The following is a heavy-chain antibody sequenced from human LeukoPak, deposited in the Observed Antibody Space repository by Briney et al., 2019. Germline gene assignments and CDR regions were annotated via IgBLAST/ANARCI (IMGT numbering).Heavy chain of an antibody. J-gene: IGHJ4*02. D-gene: IGHD2-15*01. CDR1: GYTFTGYY. Sequence: GSSVKVSCKASGYTFTGYYMHWVRQAPGQGMEWMGWINPNSGGTNYAQKLQGRVTMTTDTSTSTAYMELRSLRSDDTAVYYRARGYCSGGSCYKLRGGFDYWGQGTLVTVSS. CDR2: INPNSGGT. CDR3: ARGYCSGGSCYKLRGGFDY. V-gene: IGHV1-2*02.